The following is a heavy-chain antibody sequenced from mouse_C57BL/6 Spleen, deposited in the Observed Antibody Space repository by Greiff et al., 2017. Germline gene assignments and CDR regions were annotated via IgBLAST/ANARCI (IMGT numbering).Heavy chain of an antibody. V-gene: IGHV1-82*01. CDR1: GYAFSSSW. CDR2: IYPGDGDT. D-gene: IGHD2-5*01. J-gene: IGHJ2*01. CDR3: ARREVYSNPYYVDY. Sequence: VQLQQSGPELVKPGASVKISCKASGYAFSSSWMNWVKQRPGKGLEWIGRIYPGDGDTNYNGKFKGKATLTADKASSTAYMQLSSLTSEDSAVYVCARREVYSNPYYVDYWGQGTTLTVSS.